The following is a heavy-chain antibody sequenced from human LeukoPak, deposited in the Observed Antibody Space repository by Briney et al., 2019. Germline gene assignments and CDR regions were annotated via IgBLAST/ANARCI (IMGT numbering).Heavy chain of an antibody. CDR1: GGSISSYY. CDR3: ARVRVGAADY. Sequence: SETLSLTCTVSGGSISSYYWSWIRQPPGKGLEWIGYIYYSGSTNYNPSLKSRVTISVDTSKNQFSLKLSSVTAADTAVYYCARVRVGAADYWGQGTLVTVSS. D-gene: IGHD2-15*01. J-gene: IGHJ4*02. CDR2: IYYSGST. V-gene: IGHV4-59*01.